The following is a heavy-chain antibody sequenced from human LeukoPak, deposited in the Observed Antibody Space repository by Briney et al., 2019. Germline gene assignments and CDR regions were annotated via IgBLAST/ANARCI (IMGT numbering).Heavy chain of an antibody. V-gene: IGHV1-69*05. CDR2: IIPIFGTA. CDR3: ARSLRYYYDSSGYSNFDY. D-gene: IGHD3-22*01. J-gene: IGHJ4*02. CDR1: GGTFSSYA. Sequence: SVKVSCKASGGTFSSYAISWVRQAPGQGLEWMGGIIPIFGTANYAQKFQGSVTITTDESTSTAYMELSSLRSEDTAVYYCARSLRYYYDSSGYSNFDYWGQGTLVTVSS.